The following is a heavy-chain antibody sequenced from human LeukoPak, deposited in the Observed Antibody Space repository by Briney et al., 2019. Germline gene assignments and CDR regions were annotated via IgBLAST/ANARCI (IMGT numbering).Heavy chain of an antibody. Sequence: SQTLSLTCTVSGGSISSGDYYWSWIRQPPGKGLEWIGYIYYSGSTYYNPSLKSRVTISVDTSKNQFSLKLSSVTAADTAVYCCARFYSSSWRYYYYYYGMDVWGQGTTVTVSS. V-gene: IGHV4-30-4*01. CDR3: ARFYSSSWRYYYYYYGMDV. CDR1: GGSISSGDYY. J-gene: IGHJ6*02. CDR2: IYYSGST. D-gene: IGHD6-13*01.